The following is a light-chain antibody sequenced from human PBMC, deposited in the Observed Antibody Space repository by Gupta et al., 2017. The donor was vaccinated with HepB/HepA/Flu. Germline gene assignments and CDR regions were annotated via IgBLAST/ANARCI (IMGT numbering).Light chain of an antibody. Sequence: DIQMTQSPSTLSASVGDRVTITCRASQSINTWLAWYQQKPGKAPKLLIYKASTLESGVPSRFSGSGSGTEFTLTISSLQPDDFATYYCQQYKSYSTFGQGTNLEIK. J-gene: IGKJ2*01. CDR3: QQYKSYST. CDR2: KAS. CDR1: QSINTW. V-gene: IGKV1-5*03.